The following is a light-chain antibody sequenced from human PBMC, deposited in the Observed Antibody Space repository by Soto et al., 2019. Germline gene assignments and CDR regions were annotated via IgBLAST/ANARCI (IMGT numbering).Light chain of an antibody. V-gene: IGKV1-5*01. CDR3: QQYGSSSIT. CDR1: QSISSW. CDR2: DAS. Sequence: GDRVTITCRASQSISSWLAWYQQKPGKAPKLLIYDASSLESGVPSRFSGSGSGTDFTLTISRLEPEDVAVYYCQQYGSSSITLGQGTRLGIK. J-gene: IGKJ5*01.